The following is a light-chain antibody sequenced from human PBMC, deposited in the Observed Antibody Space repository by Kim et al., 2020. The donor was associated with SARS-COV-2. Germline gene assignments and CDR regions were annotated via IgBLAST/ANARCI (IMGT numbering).Light chain of an antibody. CDR3: QQYGSTPRT. Sequence: SPGERATLPCRASQTVSSSYLAWYQQKPGQAPSLLIYGASSRATDIPDRFSGSGSGTDFTLTISRLEPEDFAVYYCQQYGSTPRTFGQGTKVEIK. CDR2: GAS. CDR1: QTVSSSY. V-gene: IGKV3-20*01. J-gene: IGKJ1*01.